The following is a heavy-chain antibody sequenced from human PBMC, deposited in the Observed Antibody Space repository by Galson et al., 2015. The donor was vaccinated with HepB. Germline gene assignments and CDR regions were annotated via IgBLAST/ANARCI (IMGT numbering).Heavy chain of an antibody. D-gene: IGHD6-19*01. J-gene: IGHJ4*02. CDR1: GGSISNTNYY. CDR3: ANARGIAVASIGN. CDR2: IYYTGST. Sequence: SETLSLTCTVSGGSISNTNYYWGWIRQPPGKGLEWIGNIYYTGSTYYNPSLNSRVTISVDTSKNQFSLKLTSVTAADTALYYCANARGIAVASIGNWGQGTLVTVSS. V-gene: IGHV4-39*01.